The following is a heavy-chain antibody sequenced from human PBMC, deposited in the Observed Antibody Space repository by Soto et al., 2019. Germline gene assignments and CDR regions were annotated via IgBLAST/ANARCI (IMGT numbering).Heavy chain of an antibody. J-gene: IGHJ6*02. CDR3: ARSIAAAGTLHYYYYGMDV. Sequence: QVQLVESGGGVVQPGRSLRLSCAASGFTFSSYGMHWVRQAPGKGLEWVAVIWYDGSNKYYADSVKGRFTISRDNSKNPLYLQMNSLRAEDTAVYYCARSIAAAGTLHYYYYGMDVWGQGTTVTVSS. CDR1: GFTFSSYG. CDR2: IWYDGSNK. V-gene: IGHV3-33*01. D-gene: IGHD6-13*01.